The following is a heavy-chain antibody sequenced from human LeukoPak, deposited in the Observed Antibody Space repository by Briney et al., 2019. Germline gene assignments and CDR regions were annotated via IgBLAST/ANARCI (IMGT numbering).Heavy chain of an antibody. V-gene: IGHV3-23*01. D-gene: IGHD3-10*01. J-gene: IGHJ4*02. CDR1: GFTFSSYA. CDR2: ISGSGGNT. Sequence: GGSLRLSCAASGFTFSSYAMSWVRQAPGKGLEWVSSISGSGGNTYFADSVKGRFTISRDNSRSTLYLQMNSLRPEDTAIYYCAGEGYYGSGSPPSLYFDYWGQGTLVTVSS. CDR3: AGEGYYGSGSPPSLYFDY.